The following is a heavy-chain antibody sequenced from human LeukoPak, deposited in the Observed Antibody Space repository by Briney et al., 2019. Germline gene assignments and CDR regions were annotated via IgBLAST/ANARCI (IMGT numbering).Heavy chain of an antibody. V-gene: IGHV1-18*01. CDR2: ISGYNGNT. J-gene: IGHJ4*02. CDR1: GYTFTSYG. D-gene: IGHD3-10*01. CDR3: ARDDNYGSGQPDD. Sequence: ASVKVSCKASGYTFTSYGITWVRQAPGQGLEWMGWISGYNGNTNYAQKFQGRVTMTTDTSTSTVYMELRSLRSDDTAVYYCARDDNYGSGQPDDWGQGTLVTVSS.